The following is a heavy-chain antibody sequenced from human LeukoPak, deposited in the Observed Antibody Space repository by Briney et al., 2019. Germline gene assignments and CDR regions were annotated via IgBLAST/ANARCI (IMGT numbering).Heavy chain of an antibody. CDR1: GYTFTSYY. CDR3: AGSSVERQQLARFDY. CDR2: INLSGGGT. Sequence: ASVTVSCKASGYTFTSYYMHWVRQAPGPGLRWMGIINLSGGGTSYAQKFQGRVTMTRDTSTSTVYMEVSSLRSEDTAMYYCAGSSVERQQLARFDYWGQGTLVTVSS. V-gene: IGHV1-46*01. D-gene: IGHD6-13*01. J-gene: IGHJ4*02.